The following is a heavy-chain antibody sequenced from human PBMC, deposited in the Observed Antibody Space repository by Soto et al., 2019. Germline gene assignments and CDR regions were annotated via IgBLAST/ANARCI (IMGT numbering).Heavy chain of an antibody. V-gene: IGHV4-34*01. J-gene: IGHJ3*02. CDR2: INHSGST. Sequence: SETLSLTCAVYGGSFSGYYWSWIRQPPGKGLEWIGEINHSGSTNYNPSLKSRVTISVDTSKNQFSLKLSSVTAADTAVYYCSRGRGYDILTGYYNDAFDIWGQGTMVTVSS. CDR1: GGSFSGYY. D-gene: IGHD3-9*01. CDR3: SRGRGYDILTGYYNDAFDI.